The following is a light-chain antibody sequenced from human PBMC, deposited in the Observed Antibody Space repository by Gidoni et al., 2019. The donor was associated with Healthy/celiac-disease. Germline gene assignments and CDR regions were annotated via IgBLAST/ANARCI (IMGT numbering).Light chain of an antibody. CDR1: QSVSSN. V-gene: IGKV3-15*01. Sequence: EIAMMQSPATLSVSPGERATLSCRASQSVSSNLAWYQQKPGQAPRLLIYGASTRATGIPARFSGSGSGTEFTLTISSLQSEDFAVYYCQQYNNWPLYTFGQGTKLEIK. J-gene: IGKJ2*01. CDR2: GAS. CDR3: QQYNNWPLYT.